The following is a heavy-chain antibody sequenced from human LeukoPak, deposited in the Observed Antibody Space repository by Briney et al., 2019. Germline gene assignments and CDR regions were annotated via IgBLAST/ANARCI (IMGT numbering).Heavy chain of an antibody. V-gene: IGHV5-51*01. Sequence: GESLKISCKGSGYSFASYWIAWVRQMPGKGPEWMGIIYPGDSDTRYSPSFQGQVTISADKSISTAYLQWSSLKASDTAMYYCARHSPYDNYYMDVWGKGTTVTVSS. CDR3: ARHSPYDNYYMDV. CDR2: IYPGDSDT. CDR1: GYSFASYW. D-gene: IGHD3-9*01. J-gene: IGHJ6*03.